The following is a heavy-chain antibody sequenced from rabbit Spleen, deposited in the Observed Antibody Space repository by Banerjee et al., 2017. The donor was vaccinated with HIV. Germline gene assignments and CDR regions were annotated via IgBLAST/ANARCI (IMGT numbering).Heavy chain of an antibody. CDR1: GFDFSSYG. CDR2: IDSGSSGFT. Sequence: QEQVVESGGGLVQPGGSLKLSCKASGFDFSSYGVSWVRQVPGKGLEWIACIDSGSSGFTYFASWAKGRFTISKTASTTVTLHMTSLTAADTATYFCARDTSSSFSSYGMDLWGPGTLVTVS. CDR3: ARDTSSSFSSYGMDL. V-gene: IGHV1S45*01. D-gene: IGHD1-1*01. J-gene: IGHJ6*01.